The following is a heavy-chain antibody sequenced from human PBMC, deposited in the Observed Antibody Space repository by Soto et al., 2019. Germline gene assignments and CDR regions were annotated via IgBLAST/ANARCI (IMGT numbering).Heavy chain of an antibody. Sequence: PSETLSLTCSVSGASVSDKTFYWSWLRQSPGKGLAWIGYIYYSGTTNYNPSLKGRFTISVDTSKNQFSLRLNSVTAADTALYYCARTTAVPNTLRSRYYFDYWGQGMLVTVSS. CDR1: GASVSDKTFY. J-gene: IGHJ4*02. CDR2: IYYSGTT. CDR3: ARTTAVPNTLRSRYYFDY. D-gene: IGHD4-17*01. V-gene: IGHV4-61*01.